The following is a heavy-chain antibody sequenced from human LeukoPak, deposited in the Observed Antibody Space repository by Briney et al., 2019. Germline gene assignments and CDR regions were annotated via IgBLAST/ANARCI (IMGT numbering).Heavy chain of an antibody. J-gene: IGHJ6*02. CDR1: GYSFTSYW. CDR3: ARTRYSGTTFGGYYYGMDV. V-gene: IGHV5-51*01. D-gene: IGHD1-26*01. Sequence: GESLKISCKGSGYSFTSYWIGWVRQMPGKGLEWMGIIYPGDSDTRYSPSFQGQVTISADKSISTAYLQWSSLKASDTAMYYCARTRYSGTTFGGYYYGMDVWGQGTTVTVSS. CDR2: IYPGDSDT.